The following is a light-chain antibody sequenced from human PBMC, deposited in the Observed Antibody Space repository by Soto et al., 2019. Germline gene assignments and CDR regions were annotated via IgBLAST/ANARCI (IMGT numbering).Light chain of an antibody. Sequence: EIVLTQSPGTLSLSPGERATLSCRASQSVSSSYLAWYQQKPGQAPRLLIYSTSSRATGIPDRFRGSGSGTEFTLTISSLQPDDFATYYCQHYNSYSEAFGQGTKVDIK. CDR3: QHYNSYSEA. CDR2: STS. V-gene: IGKV3-20*01. CDR1: QSVSSSY. J-gene: IGKJ1*01.